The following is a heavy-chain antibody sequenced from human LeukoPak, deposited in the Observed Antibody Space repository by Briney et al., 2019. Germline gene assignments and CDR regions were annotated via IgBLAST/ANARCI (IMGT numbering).Heavy chain of an antibody. V-gene: IGHV3-21*06. D-gene: IGHD2/OR15-2a*01. J-gene: IGHJ5*01. CDR2: VSSNVNKM. CDR1: GFTFSSHT. CDR3: TRELLSLHQGLDS. Sequence: GGSLRLSCAASGFTFSSHTMNWVRQAPGKGLEWVACVSSNVNKMYYAESVRGRFTVPRDNAGNSLSLQMDSLRAEDTAVYYCTRELLSLHQGLDSWGQGTLVTVSS.